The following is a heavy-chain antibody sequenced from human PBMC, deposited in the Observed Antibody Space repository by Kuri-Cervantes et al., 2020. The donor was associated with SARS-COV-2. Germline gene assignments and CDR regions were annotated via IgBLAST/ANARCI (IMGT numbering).Heavy chain of an antibody. CDR2: ITGGDEST. CDR1: GFTFTTYA. CDR3: ARSRPDSITNYLYYFDL. V-gene: IGHV3-23*01. J-gene: IGHJ4*02. D-gene: IGHD1-7*01. Sequence: GGSLRLSCAASGFTFTTYALTWVRQAPGERLEWVSGITGGDESTFYAASVKGRFTIYRDNSKNTLYLQMNSLKVEDSALYFFARSRPDSITNYLYYFDLWGQGTLVTVSS.